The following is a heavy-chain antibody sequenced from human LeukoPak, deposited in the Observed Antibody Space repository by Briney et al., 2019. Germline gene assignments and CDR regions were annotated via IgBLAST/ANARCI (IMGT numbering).Heavy chain of an antibody. D-gene: IGHD3-16*01. CDR2: ISSNSDNT. J-gene: IGHJ4*02. CDR3: ARDWGSIKVITDY. V-gene: IGHV1-18*01. Sequence: GASVKVSCKATGYIFTSYGISWVRQAPGQGLEWVGWISSNSDNTNYAQKFQGRVTMTTDTSTSTAYMELRSLRSDDTAVYYCARDWGSIKVITDYWGQGTLVTVSS. CDR1: GYIFTSYG.